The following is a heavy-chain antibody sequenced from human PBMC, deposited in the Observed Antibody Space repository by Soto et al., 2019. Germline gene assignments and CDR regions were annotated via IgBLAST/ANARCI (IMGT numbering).Heavy chain of an antibody. CDR1: GFTFSSYW. V-gene: IGHV3-74*01. CDR3: ARDAYISGYYQFDY. J-gene: IGHJ4*02. D-gene: IGHD5-12*01. CDR2: IHFDGSTT. Sequence: GGSLRLSCAASGFTFSSYWMHWVRQVPGKGLVWVSRIHFDGSTTHYADSVKGRLTVSRDNAKNTLSLQMNSLRAEDTAVYYCARDAYISGYYQFDYWGQATLVTGSS.